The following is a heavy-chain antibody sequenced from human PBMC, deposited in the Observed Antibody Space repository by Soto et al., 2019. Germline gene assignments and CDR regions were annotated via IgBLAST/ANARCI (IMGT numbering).Heavy chain of an antibody. J-gene: IGHJ6*02. D-gene: IGHD3-9*01. V-gene: IGHV3-48*03. CDR1: GFNVGDYE. CDR2: ITSGGTVF. Sequence: GGSLRLSCAASGFNVGDYEMNWVRQAPGKGLEWISMITSGGTVFYYADSVRGRFAISRDDTENSLHLQMNSLRVEDTAMYYCERGRYALGVWGQGTTVTVSS. CDR3: ERGRYALGV.